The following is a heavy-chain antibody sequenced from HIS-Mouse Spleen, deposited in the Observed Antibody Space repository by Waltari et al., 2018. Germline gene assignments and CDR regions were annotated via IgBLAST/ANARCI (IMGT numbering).Heavy chain of an antibody. CDR2: INHSGRT. D-gene: IGHD3-10*01. V-gene: IGHV4-34*01. CDR1: GGSFSGYY. J-gene: IGHJ4*02. CDR3: ARGPRMVRGVKIDY. Sequence: QVQLQQWGAGLLKPSETLSLPCAVYGGSFSGYYWSWIRQPPGKGLEGIGEINHSGRTNYNPARKWRDTISVDTSKNQFSLKLSSVTAADTAVYYCARGPRMVRGVKIDYWGQGTLVTVSS.